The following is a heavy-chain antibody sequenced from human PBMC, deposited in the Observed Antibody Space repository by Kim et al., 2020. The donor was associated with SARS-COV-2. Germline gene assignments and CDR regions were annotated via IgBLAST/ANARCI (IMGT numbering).Heavy chain of an antibody. Sequence: DYAVSVKSRITIHPDTSKNQFSLQLNSVTPEDTAVYYCARSDSGSCEFDYWGQGTLVTVSS. D-gene: IGHD1-26*01. V-gene: IGHV6-1*01. J-gene: IGHJ4*02. CDR3: ARSDSGSCEFDY.